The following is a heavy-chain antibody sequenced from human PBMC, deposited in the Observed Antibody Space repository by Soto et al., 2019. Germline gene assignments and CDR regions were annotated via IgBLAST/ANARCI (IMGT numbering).Heavy chain of an antibody. CDR1: GFSCSNYW. CDR3: AKDLHIALADD. D-gene: IGHD6-13*01. Sequence: PGWSMRLSFAASGFSCSNYWMHWVRQAPGKGLVWVSRIKGDGSETNYADSVKGRFTISRDNAKNTLYLQMNSLRAEDTAVYYCAKDLHIALADDWGQGSLVTVSS. J-gene: IGHJ4*02. CDR2: IKGDGSET. V-gene: IGHV3-74*01.